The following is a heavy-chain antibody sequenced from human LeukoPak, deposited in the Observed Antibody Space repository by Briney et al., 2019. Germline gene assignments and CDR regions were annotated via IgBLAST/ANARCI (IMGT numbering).Heavy chain of an antibody. CDR1: GFTFSSYG. CDR3: AREILESSLRYFDWSDF. J-gene: IGHJ5*01. Sequence: GRSLRLSCAASGFTFSSYGMHWVRQAPGKGLEWVAVIWYDGSNKYYADSVKGRFTISRDNSKNTLYLQMNSLRAEDTAVYYCAREILESSLRYFDWSDFWGQGTLVTVSS. CDR2: IWYDGSNK. D-gene: IGHD3-9*01. V-gene: IGHV3-33*01.